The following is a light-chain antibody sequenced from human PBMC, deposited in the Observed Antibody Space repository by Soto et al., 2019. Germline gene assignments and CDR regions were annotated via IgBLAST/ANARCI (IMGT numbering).Light chain of an antibody. CDR2: AAS. V-gene: IGKV1-8*01. CDR1: QGISSY. CDR3: QQYYSYPPYT. J-gene: IGKJ2*01. Sequence: AIRMTQSPSSFSASTGDRVTITCRASQGISSYLAWYQQKPGKAPKLLIYAASTLQSGVLSRFSGSGSGTDFTLTISCLQSEDFATYYWQQYYSYPPYTFGQGTKLEIK.